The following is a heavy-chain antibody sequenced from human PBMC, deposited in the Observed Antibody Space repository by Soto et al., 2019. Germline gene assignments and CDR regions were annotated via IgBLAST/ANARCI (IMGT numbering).Heavy chain of an antibody. CDR3: AREEYCGGDCYSVYAFDI. V-gene: IGHV4-34*01. J-gene: IGHJ3*02. D-gene: IGHD2-21*02. CDR2: INHSGST. CDR1: GGSFSGYY. Sequence: SSETLSLTCAVYGGSFSGYYWSWIRQPPGKGLEWIGEINHSGSTNYNPSLKSRVTISVDTSKNQFSLKLSSVTAADTAVYYCAREEYCGGDCYSVYAFDIWGQGTMVTVSS.